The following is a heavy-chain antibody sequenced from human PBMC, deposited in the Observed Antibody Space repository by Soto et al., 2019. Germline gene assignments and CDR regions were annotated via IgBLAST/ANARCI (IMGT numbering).Heavy chain of an antibody. CDR1: GGTFSSYT. J-gene: IGHJ4*02. CDR2: IIPILGIA. D-gene: IGHD3-9*01. V-gene: IGHV1-69*02. Sequence: GASVKVSCKASGGTFSSYTISWVRQAPGQGLEWMGRIIPILGIANYAQKFQGRVTITADKSTSTAYMELSSLRSEDTAVYYCARGYFDWLLKDPEDYWGQGTLVTVSS. CDR3: ARGYFDWLLKDPEDY.